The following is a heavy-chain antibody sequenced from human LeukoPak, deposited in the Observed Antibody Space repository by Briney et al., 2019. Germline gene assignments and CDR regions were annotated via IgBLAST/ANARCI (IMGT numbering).Heavy chain of an antibody. CDR3: ARGFLDFDS. CDR1: GFTFSNFA. Sequence: QTGGSLRLSCAASGFTFSNFAMSWVRQAPGKGLEWVALIWYDGSNTYYADSVKGRFTISRDDSKNTVYLQMNSLRVEDTALYYCARGFLDFDSWGQGTLVIVSS. D-gene: IGHD3-3*01. CDR2: IWYDGSNT. V-gene: IGHV3-33*08. J-gene: IGHJ4*02.